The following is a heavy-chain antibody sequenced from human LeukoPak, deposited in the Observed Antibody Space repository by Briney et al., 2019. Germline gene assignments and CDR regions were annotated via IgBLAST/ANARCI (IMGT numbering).Heavy chain of an antibody. CDR2: INPNSGGT. V-gene: IGHV1-2*02. J-gene: IGHJ5*02. CDR1: AYTFTVYN. CDR3: ARGRYCSSTSCYRRLINWFDP. D-gene: IGHD2-2*01. Sequence: ASVKVSFTASAYTFTVYNMHWVRHAPGQGHGWMWWINPNSGGTNYAQKFQGRVTMTRDTYISTAYMELSRLRSDDTAAYYCARGRYCSSTSCYRRLINWFDPWGRGPLVTVPS.